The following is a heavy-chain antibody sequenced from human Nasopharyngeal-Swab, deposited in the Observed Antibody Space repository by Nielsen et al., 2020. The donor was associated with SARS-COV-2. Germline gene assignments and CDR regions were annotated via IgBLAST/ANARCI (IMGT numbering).Heavy chain of an antibody. CDR3: ARDESGDYLGLPFDH. V-gene: IGHV4-39*07. J-gene: IGHJ4*02. CDR2: IFSSGST. D-gene: IGHD4-17*01. CDR1: GASISSRNNY. Sequence: GSLRLSCVVSGASISSRNNYWGWIRQSPGKGLEWIGTIFSSGSTYNPSLKRRVTMSVDTSKNQFSLKLTSVTAADTAVYYCARDESGDYLGLPFDHWGRGTLVTVSS.